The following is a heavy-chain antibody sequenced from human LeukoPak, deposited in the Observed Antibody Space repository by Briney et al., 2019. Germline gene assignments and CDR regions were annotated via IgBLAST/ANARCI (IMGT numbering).Heavy chain of an antibody. CDR1: GFTVSSYD. CDR2: MSRSGDST. J-gene: IGHJ3*02. D-gene: IGHD2-15*01. CDR3: ALYCSGGRCYPIGGAFDI. V-gene: IGHV3-23*01. Sequence: GGSLRLSCAAAGFTVSSYDMRWVRQAPGKVREWVSAMSRSGDSTYYVDTAKGRFTIPRDNSKNTLYLKMNSLRDEDTAVYYCALYCSGGRCYPIGGAFDIWGRGTMVTVSS.